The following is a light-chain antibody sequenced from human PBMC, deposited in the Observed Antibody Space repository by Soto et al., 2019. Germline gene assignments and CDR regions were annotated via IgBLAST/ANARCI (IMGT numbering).Light chain of an antibody. J-gene: IGLJ1*01. CDR1: TSDVGSYNY. V-gene: IGLV2-11*01. Sequence: QSVLTQPRSVSGSPGQSVTISCTGATSDVGSYNYISWYQQHPGQAPKFIIYDVNKRPSGVPDRFSGSKSGNTASLTISGLQAEDEADYYCCSQAGRYTFYVFATGTNVT. CDR3: CSQAGRYTFYV. CDR2: DVN.